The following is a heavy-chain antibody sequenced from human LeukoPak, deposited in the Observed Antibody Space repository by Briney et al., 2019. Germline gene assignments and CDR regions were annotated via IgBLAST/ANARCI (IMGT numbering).Heavy chain of an antibody. Sequence: GSLRLSCAASGFTFSSYWMSWVRQAPGKGLEWVANIKQDGSEKYYVDSVKGRFTISRDNDKNSLYLQLTGLRAEDTAVYYCARERKQQLVGDYFDCWGQGPLVTVSS. CDR1: GFTFSSYW. V-gene: IGHV3-7*01. D-gene: IGHD6-13*01. CDR2: IKQDGSEK. CDR3: ARERKQQLVGDYFDC. J-gene: IGHJ4*02.